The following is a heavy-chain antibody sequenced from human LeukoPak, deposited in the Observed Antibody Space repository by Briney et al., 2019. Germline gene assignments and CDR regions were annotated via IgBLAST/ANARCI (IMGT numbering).Heavy chain of an antibody. J-gene: IGHJ6*03. CDR2: FDPEDGET. CDR3: ATARIVVVPAAIRGWYMDV. Sequence: ASVKVSCKVSGYTLTELSVHWVRQAPGKGLEWMGGFDPEDGETIYAQKFQGRVTMTEDTSTDTAYMELSSLRSEDTAVYYCATARIVVVPAAIRGWYMDVWGKGTTVTVSS. CDR1: GYTLTELS. D-gene: IGHD2-2*01. V-gene: IGHV1-24*01.